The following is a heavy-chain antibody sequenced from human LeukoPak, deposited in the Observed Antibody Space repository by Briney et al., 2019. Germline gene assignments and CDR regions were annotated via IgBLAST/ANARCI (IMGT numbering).Heavy chain of an antibody. CDR3: ARVDYGGKLYYYYYYMDV. J-gene: IGHJ6*03. CDR1: GFTFSSYS. Sequence: GSLRLSCAASGFTFSSYSMNWVRQPPGKGLEWIGEINHSGSTNYNPSLKSRVTISVDTSKNQFSLKLSSVTAADTAVYYCARVDYGGKLYYYYYYMDVWGKGTTVTVSS. V-gene: IGHV4-34*01. D-gene: IGHD4-23*01. CDR2: INHSGST.